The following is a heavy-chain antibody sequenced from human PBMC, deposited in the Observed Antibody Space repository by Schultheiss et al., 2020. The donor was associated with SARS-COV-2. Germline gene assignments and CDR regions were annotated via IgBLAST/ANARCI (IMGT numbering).Heavy chain of an antibody. D-gene: IGHD1-20*01. J-gene: IGHJ4*02. Sequence: SVKVSCKASGGTFSSYAISWVRQAPGQGLEWMGGIIPIFGTANYAQKFQGRVTITADESTSTAYMELSSLRSEDTAVYYCARFEGRIITGKIFDYRGQGTLVTVSS. CDR3: ARFEGRIITGKIFDY. CDR1: GGTFSSYA. CDR2: IIPIFGTA. V-gene: IGHV1-69*13.